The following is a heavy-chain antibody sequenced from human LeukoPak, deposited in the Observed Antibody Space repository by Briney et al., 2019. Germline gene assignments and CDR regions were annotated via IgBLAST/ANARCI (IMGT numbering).Heavy chain of an antibody. Sequence: ASVKVSCKASGYTFTGYYMHWVRQAPGQGLEWMGWINPNSGGTNYAQKFQGRVTMTRNTSISTAYMELSSLRSEDTAVYYCAREKSSRVLRFLNYYGMDVWGQGTTVTVSS. V-gene: IGHV1-2*02. D-gene: IGHD3-3*01. J-gene: IGHJ6*02. CDR3: AREKSSRVLRFLNYYGMDV. CDR2: INPNSGGT. CDR1: GYTFTGYY.